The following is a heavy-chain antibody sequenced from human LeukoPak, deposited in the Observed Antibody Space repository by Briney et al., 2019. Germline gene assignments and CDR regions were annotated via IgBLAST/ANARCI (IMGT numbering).Heavy chain of an antibody. Sequence: VASVKVSCKASGYTFTSYAMNWVRQAPGQGLEWMGWINTNTGNPTYAQGFTGRFVFSLDTSVSTAYLQISSLKAEDTAVYYCARRSLLWFGVDAFDIWGQGTMVTVSS. CDR1: GYTFTSYA. CDR3: ARRSLLWFGVDAFDI. CDR2: INTNTGNP. J-gene: IGHJ3*02. D-gene: IGHD3-10*01. V-gene: IGHV7-4-1*02.